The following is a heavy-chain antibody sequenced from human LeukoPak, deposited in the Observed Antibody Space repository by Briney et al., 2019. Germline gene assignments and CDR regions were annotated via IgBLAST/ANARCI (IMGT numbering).Heavy chain of an antibody. CDR1: GFTFSSYV. J-gene: IGHJ6*03. CDR2: IRYDGSDK. V-gene: IGHV3-30*02. Sequence: GGSLRLSCAASGFTFSSYVMHWVRQAPGKGLEWVAFIRYDGSDKYYADSVKGRFTISRDNSKNTLYLRMGSQRAEDMAVYYCARVPRYSSSYYYMDVWGKGATVTVSS. D-gene: IGHD6-6*01. CDR3: ARVPRYSSSYYYMDV.